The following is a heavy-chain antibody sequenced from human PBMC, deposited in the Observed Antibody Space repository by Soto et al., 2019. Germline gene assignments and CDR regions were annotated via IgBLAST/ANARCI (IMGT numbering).Heavy chain of an antibody. J-gene: IGHJ4*02. CDR3: ARLSGYSYGTYFDY. Sequence: PSETLSLTCTVSGGSISSGDYYWSWIRQPPGKGLEWIGYIYYGGSTYYNPSLKSRVTISVDTSKNQFSLKLSSVTAADTAVYYCARLSGYSYGTYFDYWGQGTLVTVSS. D-gene: IGHD5-18*01. V-gene: IGHV4-30-4*01. CDR2: IYYGGST. CDR1: GGSISSGDYY.